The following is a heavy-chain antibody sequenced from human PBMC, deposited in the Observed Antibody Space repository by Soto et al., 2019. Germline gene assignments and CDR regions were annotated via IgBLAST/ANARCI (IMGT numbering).Heavy chain of an antibody. D-gene: IGHD1-26*01. CDR2: IIPILGIA. CDR3: ASTSRGDWFDP. CDR1: GGTFSSYT. J-gene: IGHJ5*02. V-gene: IGHV1-69*02. Sequence: GASVKVSCKASGGTFSSYTISWVRQAPGQGLEWMGRIIPILGIANYAQKFQGRVTITADKSTSTAYMELSSLRSDDTAVYYCASTSRGDWFDPWGQGTLVTVSS.